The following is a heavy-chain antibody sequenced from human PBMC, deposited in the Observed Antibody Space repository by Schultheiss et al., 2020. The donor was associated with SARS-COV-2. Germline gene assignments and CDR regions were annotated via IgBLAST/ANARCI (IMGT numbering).Heavy chain of an antibody. Sequence: SETLSLTCAVSGYSISSGYYWGWIRQPPGKGLEWIGYIYYSGSTNYNPSLKSRVTISVDTSKNQFSLKLSSVTAADTAVYYCARKAVALDYWGQGTLVTVSS. CDR1: GYSISSGYY. J-gene: IGHJ4*02. V-gene: IGHV4-38-2*01. D-gene: IGHD6-19*01. CDR3: ARKAVALDY. CDR2: IYYSGST.